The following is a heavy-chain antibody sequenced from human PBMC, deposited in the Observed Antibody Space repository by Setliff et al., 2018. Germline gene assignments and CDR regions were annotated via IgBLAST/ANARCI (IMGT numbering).Heavy chain of an antibody. CDR3: AKVPGAIVVVPAAAWFDP. Sequence: GGSLRLSCAASGFTFSSYGMHWVRQAPGKGLEWVAVIWYDGSNKYYADSVKGRFTISRDNSKNTLYLQMNSLRAEDTAVYYCAKVPGAIVVVPAAAWFDPWGQGTLVTVSS. J-gene: IGHJ5*02. CDR1: GFTFSSYG. V-gene: IGHV3-33*06. D-gene: IGHD2-2*01. CDR2: IWYDGSNK.